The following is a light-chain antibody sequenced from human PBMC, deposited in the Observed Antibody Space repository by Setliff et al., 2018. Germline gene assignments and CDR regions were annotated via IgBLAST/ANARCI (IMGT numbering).Light chain of an antibody. CDR1: SSDVGGYNY. Sequence: QSALTQPASVPGSPGQAITISCTGTSSDVGGYNYVSWYQQHPGKVPKLMIYDVSNRPSGVSNRFSGSKSGDTASLTISGLQAEDEADYFCTSYTTGGTYVFGAGTKVTVL. V-gene: IGLV2-14*03. J-gene: IGLJ1*01. CDR2: DVS. CDR3: TSYTTGGTYV.